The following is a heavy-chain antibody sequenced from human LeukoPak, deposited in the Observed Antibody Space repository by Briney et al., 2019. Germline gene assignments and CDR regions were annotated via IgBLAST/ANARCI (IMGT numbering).Heavy chain of an antibody. CDR3: ARGGGGNFDFWSGSTWGVYYYGMDV. V-gene: IGHV1-8*01. J-gene: IGHJ6*02. CDR1: GYTFTSYD. Sequence: ASVKVSCKASGYTFTSYDINWVRQATGQGLEWMGWMNTNSGNTGYAQKFQGRVTMTRNTSISTAYMELSSLRSEDTAVYYCARGGGGNFDFWSGSTWGVYYYGMDVWGQGTTVTVSS. CDR2: MNTNSGNT. D-gene: IGHD3-3*01.